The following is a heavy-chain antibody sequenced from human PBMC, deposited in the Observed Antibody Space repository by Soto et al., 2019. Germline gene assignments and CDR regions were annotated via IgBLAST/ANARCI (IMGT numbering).Heavy chain of an antibody. CDR1: GFTFSSYG. CDR2: ISYDGGNK. J-gene: IGHJ6*02. CDR3: VKSLGFCSSSSCSRDYYYYYGMDV. V-gene: IGHV3-30*18. Sequence: HPGGSLRLSCAASGFTFSSYGMHWVRQAPGKXLEWVTLISYDGGNKYYADSAKGRFSISRDNSRNTLYLQMNSLRAEDAAVYYCVKSLGFCSSSSCSRDYYYYYGMDVWGPGTMVTVSS. D-gene: IGHD2-2*01.